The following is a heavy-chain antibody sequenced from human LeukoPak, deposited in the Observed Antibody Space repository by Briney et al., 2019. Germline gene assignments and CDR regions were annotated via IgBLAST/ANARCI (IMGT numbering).Heavy chain of an antibody. J-gene: IGHJ3*02. CDR1: GFMFRSYW. CDR2: IKQDGSEK. V-gene: IGHV3-7*05. CDR3: ARDQSIPNLDAFDI. D-gene: IGHD1-14*01. Sequence: GGSLRLSCAASGFMFRSYWMTWVRQAPGKGLEWVANIKQDGSEKNYLDSVRGRFTISRDDARNSLYLQMNSLRVEDTAVYYCARDQSIPNLDAFDIWGQGTMVTVSS.